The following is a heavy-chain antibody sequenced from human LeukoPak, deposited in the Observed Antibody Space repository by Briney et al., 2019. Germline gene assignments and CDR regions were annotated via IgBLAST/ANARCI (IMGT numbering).Heavy chain of an antibody. Sequence: SETLSLTCTVSGGSISSYYWGWIRQPPGKGLEWIGSIYYSGSTYYNPSLKSRVTISVDTSKNQFSLKLSSVTAADTAVYYCAKGGLGSGSDYGMDVWGQGTTVTVSS. J-gene: IGHJ6*02. D-gene: IGHD3-10*01. CDR1: GGSISSYY. CDR3: AKGGLGSGSDYGMDV. CDR2: IYYSGST. V-gene: IGHV4-39*01.